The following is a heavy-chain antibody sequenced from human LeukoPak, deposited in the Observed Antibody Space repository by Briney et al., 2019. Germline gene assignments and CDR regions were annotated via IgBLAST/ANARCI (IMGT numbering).Heavy chain of an antibody. CDR3: ASLDTAMANDAFDI. Sequence: GGPLRLSCAASGFTFSSYSMNWVRQAPGKGLEWVSSISSSSSYIYYADSVKGRFTISRDNAKNSLYLQMDSLRAEDTAVYYCASLDTAMANDAFDIWGQGTMVTVSS. J-gene: IGHJ3*02. V-gene: IGHV3-21*01. CDR2: ISSSSSYI. D-gene: IGHD5-18*01. CDR1: GFTFSSYS.